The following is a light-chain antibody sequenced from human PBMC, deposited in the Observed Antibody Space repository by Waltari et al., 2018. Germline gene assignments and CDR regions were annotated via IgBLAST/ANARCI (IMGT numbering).Light chain of an antibody. Sequence: EIVLTQSPGTLSLSPGDRATLSCRASQSVRSNYLAWYQQKPGQAPGLLIYGASNRATGIPDRFSGSGSGTDFTLTITRLEPEEFVVYYCQQYGESPYTFGQGTNLEIK. CDR1: QSVRSNY. V-gene: IGKV3-20*01. CDR3: QQYGESPYT. J-gene: IGKJ2*01. CDR2: GAS.